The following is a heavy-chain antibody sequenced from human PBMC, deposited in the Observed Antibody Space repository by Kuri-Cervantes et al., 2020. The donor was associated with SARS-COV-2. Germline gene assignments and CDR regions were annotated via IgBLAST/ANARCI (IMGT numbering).Heavy chain of an antibody. V-gene: IGHV3-23*01. CDR1: GFTVSSNY. Sequence: GESLKISCAASGFTVSSNYMSWVRQAPGKGLEWVSGISGTGGGTYYADSVKGRFTISRANSKNMLYLEMKSLRVEDTAVYYCAKDRDNTGRPYFFEDWGQGTLVTVSS. J-gene: IGHJ4*02. CDR2: ISGTGGGT. CDR3: AKDRDNTGRPYFFED. D-gene: IGHD2-21*01.